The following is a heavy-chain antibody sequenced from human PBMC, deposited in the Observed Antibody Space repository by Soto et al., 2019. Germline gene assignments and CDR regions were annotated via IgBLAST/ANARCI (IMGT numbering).Heavy chain of an antibody. CDR1: GFTFSSYS. V-gene: IGHV3-48*01. J-gene: IGHJ5*02. Sequence: EVQLVESGGGLVQPGGSLRLSCEASGFTFSSYSMNWVRQAPGKGLEWVAYISSSSSTIYYADSVKGRFTISRDNAKNSLYLQMNSLRAEDTAVYYCARHPERIAQIGWFDPLGQGTLVTVSS. D-gene: IGHD6-13*01. CDR3: ARHPERIAQIGWFDP. CDR2: ISSSSSTI.